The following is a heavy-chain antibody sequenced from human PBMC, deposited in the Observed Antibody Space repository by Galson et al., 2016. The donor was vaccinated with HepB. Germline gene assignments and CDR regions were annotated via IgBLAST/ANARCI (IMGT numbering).Heavy chain of an antibody. Sequence: SLRLSCAASGFTSSHYDMHWVRLVAGRGLEWVSAIGSDGDTYYPGSVKGRFTVSRENAKNSLYLQMNNLRAGDTAVYYCVRATVGFSGYYSGMDVWGQGTTVTVSS. CDR1: GFTSSHYD. V-gene: IGHV3-13*01. CDR3: VRATVGFSGYYSGMDV. J-gene: IGHJ6*02. D-gene: IGHD5-12*01. CDR2: IGSDGDT.